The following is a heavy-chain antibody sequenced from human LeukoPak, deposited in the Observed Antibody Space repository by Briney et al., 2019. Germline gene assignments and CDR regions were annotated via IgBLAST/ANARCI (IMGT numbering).Heavy chain of an antibody. CDR2: INPSGGST. J-gene: IGHJ4*02. V-gene: IGHV1-46*01. CDR3: ARVLVDTAMAYDY. D-gene: IGHD5-18*01. Sequence: ASVKVSCKASGYAFTRHYMHWVRQAPGQGLEWMGIINPSGGSTSYAQKFQGRVTMTRDTSTSTVYMELSSLRSEDTAVYYCARVLVDTAMAYDYWGQGTLVTVSS. CDR1: GYAFTRHY.